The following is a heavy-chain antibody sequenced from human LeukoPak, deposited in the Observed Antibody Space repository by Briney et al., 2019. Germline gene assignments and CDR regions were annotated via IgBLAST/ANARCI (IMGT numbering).Heavy chain of an antibody. V-gene: IGHV3-48*01. Sequence: GGSLRLSCAASGFTFSSYSMNWVRQAPGKGLEWVSYISSRSSTIYYADSVKGRFTISRDNAKHSLYLQMNSLRAGDTAVYYCARDRRSGSYGGDYYFDYWGQGTLVTVSS. D-gene: IGHD1-26*01. CDR3: ARDRRSGSYGGDYYFDY. CDR1: GFTFSSYS. J-gene: IGHJ4*02. CDR2: ISSRSSTI.